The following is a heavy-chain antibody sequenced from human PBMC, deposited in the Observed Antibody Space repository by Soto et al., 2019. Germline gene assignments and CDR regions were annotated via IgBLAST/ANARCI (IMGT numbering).Heavy chain of an antibody. CDR2: MNPGSGDT. V-gene: IGHV1-8*01. Sequence: ASVKVSCTASGGTFNSYGISWVRQAPGQGLEWMGWMNPGSGDTGYAQKFQGRVTMTRDISIATAYMELSSLRSDDTAIYYCARMATFGSLNWFDPWGQGTLVTVSS. CDR3: ARMATFGSLNWFDP. CDR1: GGTFNSYG. J-gene: IGHJ5*02. D-gene: IGHD3-16*01.